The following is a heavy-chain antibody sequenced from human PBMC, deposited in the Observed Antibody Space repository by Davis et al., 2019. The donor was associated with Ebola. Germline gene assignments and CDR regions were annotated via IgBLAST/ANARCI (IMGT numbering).Heavy chain of an antibody. V-gene: IGHV3-23*01. D-gene: IGHD3-3*01. CDR1: GFTFSSYA. Sequence: GESLKISCAASGFTFSSYAMSWVRQAPGKGLEWVSAISGSGGSTYYADSVKGRITISRDNAKNSLYLQMNSLRAEDTAVYYCARVFYDFWSGYYYGMDVWGQGTTVTVSS. CDR2: ISGSGGST. CDR3: ARVFYDFWSGYYYGMDV. J-gene: IGHJ6*02.